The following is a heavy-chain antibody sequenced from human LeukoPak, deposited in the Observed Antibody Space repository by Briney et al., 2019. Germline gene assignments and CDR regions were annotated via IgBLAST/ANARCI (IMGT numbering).Heavy chain of an antibody. J-gene: IGHJ6*03. CDR2: TTSSSSYI. V-gene: IGHV3-21*01. CDR3: AKDLRVIYASGTFYYRYMDV. Sequence: TGGSLRLSCAASGFTFSSYNMNWVRQAPGKGLEWVSSTTSSSSYIYYADSVKGRFNITRDNSKNTLYLQMNSLRTEDTAVYYCAKDLRVIYASGTFYYRYMDVWGTGTTVIISS. D-gene: IGHD3-10*01. CDR1: GFTFSSYN.